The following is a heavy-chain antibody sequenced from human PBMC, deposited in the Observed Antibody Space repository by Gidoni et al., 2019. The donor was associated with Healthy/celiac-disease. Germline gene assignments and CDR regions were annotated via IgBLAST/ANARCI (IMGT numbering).Heavy chain of an antibody. J-gene: IGHJ3*02. V-gene: IGHV3-21*01. CDR3: ARDRGIRAFDI. Sequence: EVQLVESGGGLVKPGGSLRLSCAASGFTVSSYSMTWVRQAPGKGLEWVSSISSSSSYIYYADSVKGRFTISRDNAKNSLYLQMNSLRAEDTAVYYCARDRGIRAFDIWGQGTMVTVSS. D-gene: IGHD3-10*01. CDR1: GFTVSSYS. CDR2: ISSSSSYI.